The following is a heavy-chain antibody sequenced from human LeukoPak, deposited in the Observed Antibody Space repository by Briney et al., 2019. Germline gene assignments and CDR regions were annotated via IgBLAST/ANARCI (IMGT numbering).Heavy chain of an antibody. CDR3: ARAVRGSSGPIPDY. D-gene: IGHD3-22*01. J-gene: IGHJ4*02. CDR2: INHRGST. CDR1: GGSFSGFY. Sequence: SETLSLTCAVYGGSFSGFYWNWIRQPPGKGLEWIGEINHRGSTNYNPSLKSRVTISVDTSKNQFSLKLSSVTAADTAVYYCARAVRGSSGPIPDYWGQGTLVTVSS. V-gene: IGHV4-34*01.